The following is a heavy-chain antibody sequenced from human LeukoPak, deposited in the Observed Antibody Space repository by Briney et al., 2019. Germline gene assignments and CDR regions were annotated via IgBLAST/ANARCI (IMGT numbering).Heavy chain of an antibody. V-gene: IGHV3-74*01. J-gene: IGHJ5*02. Sequence: GGSLRLSCAASGFTFSSYWMHWVRQAPGRGLVWVSRINSDGSSTSYADSVKGRFTISGDNAKNTLYLQMNSLRAEDTAVYYCARERDCSSTSCYSWWFDPWGQGTLVTVSS. D-gene: IGHD2-2*01. CDR1: GFTFSSYW. CDR3: ARERDCSSTSCYSWWFDP. CDR2: INSDGSST.